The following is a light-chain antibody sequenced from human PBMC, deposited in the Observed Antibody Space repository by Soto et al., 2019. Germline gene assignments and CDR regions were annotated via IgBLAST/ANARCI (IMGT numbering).Light chain of an antibody. Sequence: EIGMKQSPATLSVYTGERATLSCRASQSVSSDLAWYHQKPGQAPRLLIYGASSRATGIPDRFSGSGSGTDFTLTISRLEPEDFAVYYCQQYGSSPRTFGQGTNV. V-gene: IGKV3-20*01. CDR2: GAS. CDR1: QSVSSD. J-gene: IGKJ1*01. CDR3: QQYGSSPRT.